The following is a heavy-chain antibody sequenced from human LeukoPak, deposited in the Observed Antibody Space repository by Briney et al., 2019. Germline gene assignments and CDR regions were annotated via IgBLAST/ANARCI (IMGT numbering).Heavy chain of an antibody. J-gene: IGHJ5*02. CDR3: ARGKDPDSSGYYRDNWFDP. V-gene: IGHV1-2*02. Sequence: ASVKVSCKASGYTFTGYYMHWVRQAPGQGLERMGWINPNSGGTNYAQKFQGRVTMTRDTSISTAYMELSRLRSDDTAVYYCARGKDPDSSGYYRDNWFDPWGQGTLVTVSS. CDR2: INPNSGGT. D-gene: IGHD3-22*01. CDR1: GYTFTGYY.